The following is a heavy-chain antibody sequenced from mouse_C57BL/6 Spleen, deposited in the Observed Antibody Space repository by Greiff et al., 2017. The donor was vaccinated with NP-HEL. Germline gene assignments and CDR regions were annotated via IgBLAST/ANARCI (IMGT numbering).Heavy chain of an antibody. CDR3: ARSDYGSSYAWFAY. CDR2: INPNNGGT. J-gene: IGHJ3*01. CDR1: GYTFTDYN. V-gene: IGHV1-18*01. D-gene: IGHD1-1*01. Sequence: EVQLQQSGPELVKPGASVKIPCKASGYTFTDYNMDWVKQSHGKSLEWIGDINPNNGGTIYNQKFKGKATLTVDKSSSTAYMELRSLTSEDTAVYYCARSDYGSSYAWFAYWGQGNLVTVSA.